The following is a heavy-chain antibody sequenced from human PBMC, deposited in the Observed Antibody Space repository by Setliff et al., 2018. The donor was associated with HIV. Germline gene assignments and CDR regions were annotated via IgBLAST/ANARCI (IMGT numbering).Heavy chain of an antibody. CDR1: GGSISNYY. J-gene: IGHJ4*02. CDR3: ARDQAFGERFFDY. D-gene: IGHD3-10*01. CDR2: VYHIGTT. Sequence: ASETLSLTCTVSGGSISNYYWSWIRQPPGRGLEWIGYVYHIGTTNYNASFNSRLTISIDTSRSQFSLRLSSVTAADTAIYYCARDQAFGERFFDYWGQGIPVTV. V-gene: IGHV4-59*01.